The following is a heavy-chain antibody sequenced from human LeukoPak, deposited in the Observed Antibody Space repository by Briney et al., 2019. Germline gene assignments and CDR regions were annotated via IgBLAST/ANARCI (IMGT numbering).Heavy chain of an antibody. CDR2: IIPIFGTA. J-gene: IGHJ4*02. Sequence: GASVKVSCKASGGTFSIYAISWVRQTPGQGLEWMGGIIPIFGTANYAQKFQGRVTITADESTSTAYMELSSLRSEDTAVYYCERLTIAVAGTRTDYWGQGTLVTVSS. CDR3: ERLTIAVAGTRTDY. V-gene: IGHV1-69*01. CDR1: GGTFSIYA. D-gene: IGHD6-19*01.